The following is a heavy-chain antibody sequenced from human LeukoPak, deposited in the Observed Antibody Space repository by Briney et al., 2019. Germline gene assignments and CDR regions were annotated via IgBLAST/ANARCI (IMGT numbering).Heavy chain of an antibody. Sequence: GGSLRLSCAASGFTFSSYSMNWVRQAPGKGLEWVSSISSSSSYIYYADSVKGRFTISRDNAKNSLYLQMNSLRAEDTAVYYCARDRLDYYDSSGYPDYFDYWGQGTLVTVSS. CDR1: GFTFSSYS. J-gene: IGHJ4*02. D-gene: IGHD3-22*01. CDR2: ISSSSSYI. V-gene: IGHV3-21*01. CDR3: ARDRLDYYDSSGYPDYFDY.